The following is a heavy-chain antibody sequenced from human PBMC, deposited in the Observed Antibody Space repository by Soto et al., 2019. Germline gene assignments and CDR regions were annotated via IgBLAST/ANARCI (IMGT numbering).Heavy chain of an antibody. CDR2: ISGSSSYI. CDR3: ARDRSTRGDNWFDP. D-gene: IGHD5-12*01. V-gene: IGHV3-21*01. CDR1: GFTFSSYS. Sequence: EVQLVESGGGLVKPGGSLRLSCAASGFTFSSYSMNWVRQAPGKGLEWVSSISGSSSYIYYADSVKGRFTISRDNAKNSLYLQMNSLRAEDTAVYYCARDRSTRGDNWFDPWGQGTLVTVSS. J-gene: IGHJ5*02.